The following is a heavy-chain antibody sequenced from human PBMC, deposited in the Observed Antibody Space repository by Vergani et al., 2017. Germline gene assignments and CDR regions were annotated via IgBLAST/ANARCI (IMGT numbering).Heavy chain of an antibody. J-gene: IGHJ4*02. D-gene: IGHD6-6*01. CDR2: VFYGGRT. V-gene: IGHV4-39*01. CDR3: ARHISGVRPSSMTAFDY. CDR1: GDSISTSSYA. Sequence: QMQLQESGPGLVKPSETLSLSCTVSGDSISTSSYAWGWIRQPPGKTLEWIGTVFYGGRTSYNPSLKSRVTLSLDTSKKQISLHLTSVTAADTAVYYFARHISGVRPSSMTAFDYWGQGTLVPVSS.